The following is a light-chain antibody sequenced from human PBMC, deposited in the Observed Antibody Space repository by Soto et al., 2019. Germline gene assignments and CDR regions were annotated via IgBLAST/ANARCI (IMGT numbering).Light chain of an antibody. CDR1: SSDVGGYNY. CDR2: EVS. Sequence: QSVLTQPPSASGSPGQSVTISCTGTSSDVGGYNYVSWYQQHPGKVPKVMIYEVSKRPSGVPDRFSGSKSGNTASLTVSGLQAEDEADYYCSSYARSNNPYVFGTGTKVTV. V-gene: IGLV2-8*01. J-gene: IGLJ1*01. CDR3: SSYARSNNPYV.